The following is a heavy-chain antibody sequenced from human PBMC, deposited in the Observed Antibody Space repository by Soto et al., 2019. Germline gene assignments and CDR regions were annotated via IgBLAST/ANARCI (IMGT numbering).Heavy chain of an antibody. CDR1: GYIFTNYW. J-gene: IGHJ4*02. CDR3: ARQGVYTQYNWSDLGY. D-gene: IGHD1-20*01. Sequence: PGESLKISCKASGYIFTNYWIGWVRQMPGKGLEWMGIIYPGDSDTRYSLSFQGQVTISADKSISTAYLQWSSLRASDTAMYYCARQGVYTQYNWSDLGYWGQGTLVTVSS. V-gene: IGHV5-51*01. CDR2: IYPGDSDT.